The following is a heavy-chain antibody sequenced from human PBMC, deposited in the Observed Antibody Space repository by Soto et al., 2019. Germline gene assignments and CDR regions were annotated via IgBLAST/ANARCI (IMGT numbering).Heavy chain of an antibody. D-gene: IGHD3-9*01. J-gene: IGHJ4*02. CDR2: INHSGST. CDR1: CGSFSGYY. V-gene: IGHV4-34*01. Sequence: SETLSLTCAVYCGSFSGYYWSWIRQPPGKGLEWIGEINHSGSTNYNPSLKSRVTMSVDTSKNQFSLKLSSVTAADTAVYYCATAGGAYYNVLTGPCDWGQGTLVTVSS. CDR3: ATAGGAYYNVLTGPCD.